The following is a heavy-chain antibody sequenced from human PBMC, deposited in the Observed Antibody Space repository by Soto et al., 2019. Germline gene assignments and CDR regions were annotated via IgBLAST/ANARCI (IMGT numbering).Heavy chain of an antibody. D-gene: IGHD3-9*01. CDR3: ARDRVRYFDWLLFPYGMDV. Sequence: QVQLVESGGGVVQPGRSLRLSCAASGFTFSSYGMHWVRQAPGKGLEWVAVIWYDGSNKYYADSVKGRFTISRDNSKHARYLQMNSLRADDTAVYYCARDRVRYFDWLLFPYGMDVWGQGTTVTVSS. V-gene: IGHV3-33*01. CDR1: GFTFSSYG. J-gene: IGHJ6*02. CDR2: IWYDGSNK.